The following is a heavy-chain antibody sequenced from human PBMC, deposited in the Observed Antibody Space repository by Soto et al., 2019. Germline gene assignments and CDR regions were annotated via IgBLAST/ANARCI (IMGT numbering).Heavy chain of an antibody. CDR2: MNPNSGNT. J-gene: IGHJ4*02. CDR3: ARELLMSGWLIYYFDY. Sequence: ASVKVSCKASGYTFTSYDISWVRQATGQGLEWMGWMNPNSGNTGYAQKFQGRVTMTRNTSISTAYMELSSLRSEDTAVYYCARELLMSGWLIYYFDYWGQGTLVTVSS. V-gene: IGHV1-8*01. CDR1: GYTFTSYD. D-gene: IGHD6-19*01.